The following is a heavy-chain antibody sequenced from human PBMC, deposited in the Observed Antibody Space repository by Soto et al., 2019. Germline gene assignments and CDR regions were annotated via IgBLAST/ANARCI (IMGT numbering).Heavy chain of an antibody. CDR1: GGSISSYY. V-gene: IGHV4-59*01. Sequence: SETLSLTCTVSGGSISSYYWSWIRQPPGKGLEWIGYIYYSGSTNYNPSLKSRVTISVDTSKNQFSLKLSSVTAADTAVYYCARDRHHPSDDYIWGSYRHDAFDIWGQGTMVTVSS. D-gene: IGHD3-16*02. CDR3: ARDRHHPSDDYIWGSYRHDAFDI. J-gene: IGHJ3*02. CDR2: IYYSGST.